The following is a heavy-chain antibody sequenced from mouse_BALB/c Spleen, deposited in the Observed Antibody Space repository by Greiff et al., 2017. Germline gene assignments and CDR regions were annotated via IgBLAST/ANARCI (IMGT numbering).Heavy chain of an antibody. V-gene: IGHV1-87*01. CDR1: GYTFTSYW. CDR3: ARSGLRYWYFDV. CDR2: IYPGDGDT. D-gene: IGHD3-1*01. J-gene: IGHJ1*01. Sequence: QVQLKQSGAELARPGASVKLSCKASGYTFTSYWMQWVKQRPGQGLEWIGAIYPGDGDTRYTQKFKGKATLTADKSSSTAYMQLSSLASEDSAVYYCARSGLRYWYFDVWGAGTTVTVSS.